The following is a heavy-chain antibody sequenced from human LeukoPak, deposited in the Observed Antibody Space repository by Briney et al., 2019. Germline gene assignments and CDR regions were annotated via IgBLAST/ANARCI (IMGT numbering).Heavy chain of an antibody. CDR2: IYYSGST. J-gene: IGHJ5*02. D-gene: IGHD1-1*01. V-gene: IGHV4-39*01. CDR3: ARSPGGALNWFDP. CDR1: GGSISSSSYY. Sequence: SETLSLTCTVSGGSISSSSYYWGWIRQPPGKGLEWIGTIYYSGSTYYNASLKSRVTISVDTSKNQFSLKLSSVTAADTTVYYCARSPGGALNWFDPWGQGTLVTVSS.